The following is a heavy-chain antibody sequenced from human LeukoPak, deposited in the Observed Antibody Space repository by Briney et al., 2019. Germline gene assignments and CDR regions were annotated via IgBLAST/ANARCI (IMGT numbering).Heavy chain of an antibody. CDR3: ARDYSNGWQLGY. Sequence: PGGSLRLSCAASGFTFSSYTMNWVRQAPGKGLEWVSSISSSSVYIYYADSVKGRFTISRDNAKNSLYLQMNSLRAEDTAVYYCARDYSNGWQLGYWGQGTLVTVSS. J-gene: IGHJ4*02. D-gene: IGHD6-19*01. V-gene: IGHV3-21*01. CDR2: ISSSSVYI. CDR1: GFTFSSYT.